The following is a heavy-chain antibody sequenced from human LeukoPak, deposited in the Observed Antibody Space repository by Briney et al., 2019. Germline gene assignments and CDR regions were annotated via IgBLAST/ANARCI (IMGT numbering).Heavy chain of an antibody. CDR1: GFIFSSYS. V-gene: IGHV3-48*01. Sequence: PGGSLRLSCAASGFIFSSYSMSWARQAPGKGLEWVSYISSGSSALYYADSVKGRFTISRDNAKNSLCLQMNSLRAEDTAVYYCARVYSHGDWRFDPWGQGTLVTVSS. D-gene: IGHD2-21*01. CDR3: ARVYSHGDWRFDP. J-gene: IGHJ5*02. CDR2: ISSGSSAL.